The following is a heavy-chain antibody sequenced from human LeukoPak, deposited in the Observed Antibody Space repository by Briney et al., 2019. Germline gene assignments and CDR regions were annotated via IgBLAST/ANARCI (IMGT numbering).Heavy chain of an antibody. CDR3: ARGPGGSGSYRPFDY. CDR2: IYYSGST. Sequence: SETLSLTCTVSGGSISSSSYYWGWIRQPPGKGLEWIGSIYYSGSTYYNPSLKSRVTISVDTSKNQFSLKLSSVTAADTAVYYCARGPGGSGSYRPFDYWGQGTLVTVSS. V-gene: IGHV4-39*07. CDR1: GGSISSSSYY. J-gene: IGHJ4*02. D-gene: IGHD3-10*01.